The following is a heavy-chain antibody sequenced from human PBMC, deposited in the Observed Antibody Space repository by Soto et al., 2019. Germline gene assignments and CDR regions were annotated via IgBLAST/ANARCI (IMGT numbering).Heavy chain of an antibody. J-gene: IGHJ6*02. CDR3: TTYSNYYSWSTYYYCDVDV. V-gene: IGHV3-15*07. D-gene: IGHD3-3*01. CDR2: IESKTDGGTA. Sequence: EVQLVESGGGLVEPGGSLRLSCAASGFTFNKAWMNWVRQAPGKGLEWVGRIESKTDGGTADYAVFVKGRFTISRDDSKSTLYLQMDSLKTEDPSVYFCTTYSNYYSWSTYYYCDVDVWGQGTMVSVSS. CDR1: GFTFNKAW.